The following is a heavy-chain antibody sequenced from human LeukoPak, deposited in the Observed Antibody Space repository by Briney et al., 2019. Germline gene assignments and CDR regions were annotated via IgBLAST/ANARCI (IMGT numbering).Heavy chain of an antibody. Sequence: PGRSLRLSCAAHRGPISRYWMHWVRQPAGKGLVSVSCIKSDGSSTSIADSAKGRFTISRDNAKNTVYLQMNSLRAEDTAVYYCVRDNRSYNFDYWGQGTLVTVSS. V-gene: IGHV3-74*01. CDR2: IKSDGSST. J-gene: IGHJ4*02. CDR3: VRDNRSYNFDY. CDR1: RGPISRYW. D-gene: IGHD1-26*01.